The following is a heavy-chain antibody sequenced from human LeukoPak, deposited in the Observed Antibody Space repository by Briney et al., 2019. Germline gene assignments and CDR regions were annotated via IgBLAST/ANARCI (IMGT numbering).Heavy chain of an antibody. J-gene: IGHJ4*02. CDR3: VRVTRAGLWMGYFDY. CDR1: GFTFSSYA. CDR2: ISYDGSNK. Sequence: GGSLRLSCAASGFTFSSYAMHWVRQAPGKGLEWVAVISYDGSNKYYADSVKGRFTISRDNSKNTLYLQMNSLRAEDTAVYYCVRVTRAGLWMGYFDYWGQGTLVTVSS. V-gene: IGHV3-30*04. D-gene: IGHD5-18*01.